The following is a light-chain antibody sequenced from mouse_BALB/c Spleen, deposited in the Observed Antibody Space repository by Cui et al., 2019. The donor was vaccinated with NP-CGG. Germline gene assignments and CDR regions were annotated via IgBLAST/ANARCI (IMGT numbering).Light chain of an antibody. V-gene: IGLV1*01. CDR3: ALWYSNHWV. CDR2: GTN. J-gene: IGLJ1*01. Sequence: QAVVTQEYALTTSPGETVTLTCRSSTGTVTTSNYATWVQEKPDHLFTGLIGGTNNRAPGVPARFSGSLIGDKAALTITGAQTEDEAIYFCALWYSNHWVFGGGTKLTVL. CDR1: TGTVTTSNY.